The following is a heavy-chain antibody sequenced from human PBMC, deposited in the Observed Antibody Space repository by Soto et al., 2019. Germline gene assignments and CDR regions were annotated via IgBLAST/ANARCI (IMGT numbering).Heavy chain of an antibody. V-gene: IGHV4-31*03. CDR3: ARASLRTGYSSSWYGPYYYGMDV. J-gene: IGHJ6*02. CDR1: GGSISSGGYY. Sequence: QVQLQQSGPGLVKPSQTLSLTCTVSGGSISSGGYYWSWIRQHPGKGLEWIGYIYYSGSTYYNPSLKSRVTISVDTSKNQFALKLSSVTAADTAVYYCARASLRTGYSSSWYGPYYYGMDVWGQGTTVTVSS. D-gene: IGHD6-13*01. CDR2: IYYSGST.